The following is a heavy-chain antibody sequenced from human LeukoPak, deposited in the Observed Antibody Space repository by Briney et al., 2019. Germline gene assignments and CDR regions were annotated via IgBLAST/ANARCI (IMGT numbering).Heavy chain of an antibody. CDR3: ASYYDILTGSPHGGFDP. V-gene: IGHV4-4*02. J-gene: IGHJ5*02. CDR1: GGFIGSSNW. D-gene: IGHD3-9*01. Sequence: SETLSLTCAVSGGFIGSSNWWSWVRQPPGKGLEWIGEIYHSGSTNYNPSLKSRVTISVDKSKNQFSLKLSSVTAADTAVYYCASYYDILTGSPHGGFDPWGQGTLVTVSS. CDR2: IYHSGST.